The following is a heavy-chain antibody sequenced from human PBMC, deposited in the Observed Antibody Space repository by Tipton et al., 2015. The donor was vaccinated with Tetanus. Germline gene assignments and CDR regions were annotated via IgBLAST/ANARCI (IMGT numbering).Heavy chain of an antibody. Sequence: PGLVKPSQTLSLTCAVSGGSFTSGDFYWTWIRQSPGKGLEWIGSIYSSGRAHYSPSLKSRVTISMDTSKNQISLKLSSVTAADTAVYYCARANNEFPKKGPFDSWGQGSLVIVSS. CDR2: IYSSGRA. J-gene: IGHJ4*02. D-gene: IGHD1-1*01. V-gene: IGHV4-30-4*01. CDR1: GGSFTSGDFY. CDR3: ARANNEFPKKGPFDS.